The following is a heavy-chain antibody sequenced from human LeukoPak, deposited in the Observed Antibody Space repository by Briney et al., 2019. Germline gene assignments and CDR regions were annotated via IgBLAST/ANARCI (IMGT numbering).Heavy chain of an antibody. J-gene: IGHJ4*02. CDR3: ARDGYDSSGYYPYYFDY. D-gene: IGHD3-22*01. CDR2: ISSSGSTI. Sequence: GGSLRLSCAASGFTVSSNYLSWVRQAPGKGLEWVSYISSSGSTIYYADSVKGRFTISRDNAKNSLYLQMNSLRAEDTAVYYCARDGYDSSGYYPYYFDYWGQGTLVTVSS. CDR1: GFTVSSNY. V-gene: IGHV3-11*04.